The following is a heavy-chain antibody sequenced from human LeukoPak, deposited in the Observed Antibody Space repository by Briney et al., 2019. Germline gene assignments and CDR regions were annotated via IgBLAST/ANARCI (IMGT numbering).Heavy chain of an antibody. CDR2: LYYSGTT. Sequence: XSSGXYWGWIRQXPXXGLEWMGSLYYSGTTYYNPSFGRRVTTSXDTSXNQFSLRLTSVTAADTAIYXXXXXXXXXXXXYWGXGXXXXVSP. V-gene: IGHV4-39*03. CDR1: XSSGXY. J-gene: IGHJ1*01. CDR3: XXXXXXXXXXY.